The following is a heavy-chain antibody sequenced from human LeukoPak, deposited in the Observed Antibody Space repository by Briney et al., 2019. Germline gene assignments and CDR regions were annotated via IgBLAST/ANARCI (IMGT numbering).Heavy chain of an antibody. Sequence: GGSLRLSCAASGFTFSSYAMHWVRQAPGKGLEWVAVISYDGSNKYYADSVKGRFTISRDNSKNTLYLQMNSLRAEDTAVYYCAKDSSGYLYYFDYWGQGTLVTVSS. CDR2: ISYDGSNK. V-gene: IGHV3-30-3*01. J-gene: IGHJ4*02. CDR3: AKDSSGYLYYFDY. D-gene: IGHD3-22*01. CDR1: GFTFSSYA.